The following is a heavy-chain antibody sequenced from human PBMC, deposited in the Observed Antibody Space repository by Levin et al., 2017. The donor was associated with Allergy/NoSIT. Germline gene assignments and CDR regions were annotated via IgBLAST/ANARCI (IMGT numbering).Heavy chain of an antibody. CDR3: ARDECAWFGECYGPDV. V-gene: IGHV4-30-4*01. D-gene: IGHD3-10*01. Sequence: KPSETLSLTCTVSGDSISRGDYYWTWIRHLPGTGLEWIGFIPHSGSASYNPSLKSRLTLSVDTSKNHFSLKLASVTVADTAVYYCARDECAWFGECYGPDVWGQGTTVIVSS. J-gene: IGHJ6*02. CDR2: IPHSGSA. CDR1: GDSISRGDYY.